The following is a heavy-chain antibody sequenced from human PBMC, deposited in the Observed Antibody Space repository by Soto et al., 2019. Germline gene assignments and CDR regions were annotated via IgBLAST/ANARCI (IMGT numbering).Heavy chain of an antibody. CDR3: ARPPTVTTIYFDY. V-gene: IGHV1-3*01. J-gene: IGHJ4*02. Sequence: GASVKVSCKASGYTFTSYAMHRVRQAPGQRLEWMGWMNAGNGNTKYSQKFQGRVTITRDTSASTAYMELSSLRSEDTAVYYCARPPTVTTIYFDYWGQGTLVTVSS. CDR1: GYTFTSYA. CDR2: MNAGNGNT. D-gene: IGHD4-17*01.